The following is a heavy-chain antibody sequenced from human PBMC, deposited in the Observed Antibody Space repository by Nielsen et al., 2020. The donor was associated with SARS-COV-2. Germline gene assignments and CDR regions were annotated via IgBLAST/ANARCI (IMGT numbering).Heavy chain of an antibody. CDR2: TYYRSKWYN. Sequence: WIRQSPSRGLEWLGRTYYRSKWYNDYAVSVKSRITINPDTSENQFSLQLNSVTPEDTAVYYCARAVRLMVRGVITHFDYWGQGTLVTVSS. CDR3: ARAVRLMVRGVITHFDY. J-gene: IGHJ4*02. V-gene: IGHV6-1*01. D-gene: IGHD3-10*01.